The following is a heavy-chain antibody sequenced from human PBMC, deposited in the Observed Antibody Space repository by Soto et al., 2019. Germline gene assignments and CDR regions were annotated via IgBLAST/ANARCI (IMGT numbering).Heavy chain of an antibody. CDR1: GYTFTRYG. CDR2: INTHNGNT. CDR3: TREGSAPYYYYGMDA. Sequence: ASVKVSCKASGYTFTRYGISWVRQAPGQGLEWMGWINTHNGNTNYAQNLQGRVFMTADTSTNTAYMELRSLRSDDTAIYYCTREGSAPYYYYGMDAWGQGTTVTSP. J-gene: IGHJ6*02. D-gene: IGHD3-10*01. V-gene: IGHV1-18*01.